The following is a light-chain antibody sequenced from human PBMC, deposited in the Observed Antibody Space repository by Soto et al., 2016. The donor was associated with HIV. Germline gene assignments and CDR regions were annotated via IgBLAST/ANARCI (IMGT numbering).Light chain of an antibody. CDR2: DDS. J-gene: IGLJ2*01. Sequence: SYVLTQPPSVSVAPGKTARITCGGNNVGSKSVQWYQQKPGQAPILVLYDDSGRPSGIPERFSGSNSGDTATLSISRVEAGDEADYYCQVWDASTDLVVFGGGTKLTVL. V-gene: IGLV3-21*03. CDR3: QVWDASTDLVV. CDR1: NVGSKS.